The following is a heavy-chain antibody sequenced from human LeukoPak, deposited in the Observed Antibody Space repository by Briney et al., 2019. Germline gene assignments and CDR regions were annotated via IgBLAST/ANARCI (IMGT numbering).Heavy chain of an antibody. CDR1: GYTFTSYD. CDR3: ARDLRIAAENLHLDY. J-gene: IGHJ4*02. CDR2: IIPILSIA. Sequence: SVKVSCKASGYTFTSYDINWVRQATGQGLEWMGRIIPILSIANYAQKFQGRVTITADKSTSTAYMELSSLRSEDTAVYYCARDLRIAAENLHLDYWGQGTLVTVSS. V-gene: IGHV1-69*04. D-gene: IGHD6-13*01.